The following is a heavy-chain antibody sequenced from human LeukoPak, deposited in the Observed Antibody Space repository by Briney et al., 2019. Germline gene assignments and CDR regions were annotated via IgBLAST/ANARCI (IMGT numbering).Heavy chain of an antibody. V-gene: IGHV4-4*02. CDR3: ARSVEGYCSGGSCYSYYYYMDV. Sequence: SETLSLTCTVSVDSISSSTWWTWVRQPPGKGLEWIGEIYHSGNTNYNPSLKSRVTISVDTSKNKFSLKLSSVTAADTAVYYCARSVEGYCSGGSCYSYYYYMDVWGKGTTVTVSS. CDR1: VDSISSSTW. D-gene: IGHD2-15*01. CDR2: IYHSGNT. J-gene: IGHJ6*03.